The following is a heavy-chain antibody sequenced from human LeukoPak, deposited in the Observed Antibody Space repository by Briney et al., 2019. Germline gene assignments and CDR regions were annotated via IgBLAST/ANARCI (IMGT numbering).Heavy chain of an antibody. Sequence: GGSLRLSCAASGFTFSSYWMHWVRQAPGKGLVWVSRINSDGSTTSDADSVKGRFTISRDNAKNTLYLQMNSLRAEDTAVYYCTRGYSGSYRIDYWGQGTLVTVSS. D-gene: IGHD1-26*01. CDR2: INSDGSTT. J-gene: IGHJ4*02. CDR1: GFTFSSYW. V-gene: IGHV3-74*01. CDR3: TRGYSGSYRIDY.